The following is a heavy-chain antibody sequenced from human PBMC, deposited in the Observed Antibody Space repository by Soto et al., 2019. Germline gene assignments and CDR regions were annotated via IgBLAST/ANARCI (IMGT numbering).Heavy chain of an antibody. CDR1: GFTVSSNY. Sequence: EVQLVESGGGLVQPGGSLRLSCAASGFTVSSNYMSWVRQAPGKGLEWVSVIYSGGSTYYSDSVRGRFTISRDNSKNTLYLQMNSLRAEDTAVYYCARYGGSDAFDIWGQGTMVTVSS. CDR3: ARYGGSDAFDI. D-gene: IGHD3-16*01. CDR2: IYSGGST. V-gene: IGHV3-66*01. J-gene: IGHJ3*02.